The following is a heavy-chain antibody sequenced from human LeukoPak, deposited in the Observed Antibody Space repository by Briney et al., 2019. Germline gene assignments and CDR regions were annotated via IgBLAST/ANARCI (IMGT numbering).Heavy chain of an antibody. CDR2: MSAYNGNK. CDR3: ARIYRGGYLLWLYGMDG. D-gene: IGHD3-10*01. CDR1: GYTFTSYG. V-gene: IGHV1-18*01. J-gene: IGHJ6*01. Sequence: GASVKVPRKASGYTFTSYGISWVRQAPGQGREWMGWMSAYNGNKNYAQKLHGRVTMTTDTSTSTAYMELRSLRSDDTAVYYCARIYRGGYLLWLYGMDGWG.